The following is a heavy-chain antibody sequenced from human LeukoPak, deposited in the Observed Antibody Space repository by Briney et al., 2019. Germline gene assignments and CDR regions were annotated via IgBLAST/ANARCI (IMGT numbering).Heavy chain of an antibody. Sequence: SVKVSCKASGGTFSSYAISWVRQAPGQGLEWMGGIIPIFGTANYAQKFQGRVTITTDESTSTAYMELSRLRSEDTAVYYCARGAAAPSENWFDPWGQGTLVTVSS. CDR2: IIPIFGTA. D-gene: IGHD2-2*01. CDR1: GGTFSSYA. J-gene: IGHJ5*02. V-gene: IGHV1-69*05. CDR3: ARGAAAPSENWFDP.